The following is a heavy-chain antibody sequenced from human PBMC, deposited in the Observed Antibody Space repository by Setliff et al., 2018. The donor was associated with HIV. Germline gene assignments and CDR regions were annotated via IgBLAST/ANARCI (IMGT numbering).Heavy chain of an antibody. CDR2: IYSSGNT. CDR3: TRDLWGDDYYYNNMDV. D-gene: IGHD2-21*02. Sequence: PSETLSLTCTVSGGSIRSDSYYWTWIRQPAGEGLEWIGRIYSSGNTNYNPSLESRVTISVDTSKNQFSLKLSSVTAADTAVYYCTRDLWGDDYYYNNMDVWGKGTTVTVSS. J-gene: IGHJ6*03. V-gene: IGHV4-61*02. CDR1: GGSIRSDSYY.